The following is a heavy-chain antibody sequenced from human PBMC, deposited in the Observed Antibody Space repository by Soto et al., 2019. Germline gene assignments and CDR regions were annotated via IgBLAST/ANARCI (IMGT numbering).Heavy chain of an antibody. CDR3: AHRSRGYAYYFDQ. CDR2: IFWDDDN. CDR1: GFSLTTRGVA. Sequence: QITLKESGPALVRPTQTLTLTCSFSGFSLTTRGVAVGWIRQPPGKALEWLALIFWDDDNWYSPSLRSRLTIPQDTSKNQVVLTMTNMDPVDTATYYCAHRSRGYAYYFDQWGQGTLVTVSS. V-gene: IGHV2-5*02. D-gene: IGHD5-12*01. J-gene: IGHJ4*02.